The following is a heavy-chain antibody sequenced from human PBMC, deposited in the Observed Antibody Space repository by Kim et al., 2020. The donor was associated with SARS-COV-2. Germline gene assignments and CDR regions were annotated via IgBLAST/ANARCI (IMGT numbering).Heavy chain of an antibody. D-gene: IGHD2-21*02. J-gene: IGHJ6*02. Sequence: SVKVSCKASGGTFSSYAISWVRQAPGQGLEWMGRIIPILGIANYAQKFQGRVTITADKSTSTAYMELSSLRSEDTAVYYCARGGNSDYYYGMDVWGQGTTVTVSS. CDR2: IIPILGIA. CDR3: ARGGNSDYYYGMDV. V-gene: IGHV1-69*04. CDR1: GGTFSSYA.